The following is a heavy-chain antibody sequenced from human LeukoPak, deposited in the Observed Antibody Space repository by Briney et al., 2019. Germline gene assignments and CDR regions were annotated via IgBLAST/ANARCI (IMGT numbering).Heavy chain of an antibody. CDR3: ARVPGDDFWSGFRSDGIDI. D-gene: IGHD3-3*01. J-gene: IGHJ3*02. CDR1: GYTFTSHD. V-gene: IGHV1-8*01. Sequence: ASVKVSCKASGYTFTSHDINWVRQATGQGLEWMGRMNPNSGNTDYAQKFQGRVSMTRDTSISTAYMELSGLRSEDTAIYYCARVPGDDFWSGFRSDGIDIWGQGTMVTVSS. CDR2: MNPNSGNT.